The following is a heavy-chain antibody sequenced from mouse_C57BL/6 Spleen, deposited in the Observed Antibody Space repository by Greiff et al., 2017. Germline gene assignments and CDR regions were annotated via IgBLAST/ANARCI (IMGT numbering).Heavy chain of an antibody. CDR3: ARDTTVVALRYFDV. J-gene: IGHJ1*03. D-gene: IGHD1-1*01. V-gene: IGHV1-76*01. CDR2: IYPGSGNT. Sequence: QVQLQQSGAELVRPGASVKLSCKASGYTFTDYYINWVKQRPGQGLEWIARIYPGSGNTYYNEKFKGKATLTAEKSSSTAYMQLSSLTSEDSAVYFCARDTTVVALRYFDVWGTGTTVTVSS. CDR1: GYTFTDYY.